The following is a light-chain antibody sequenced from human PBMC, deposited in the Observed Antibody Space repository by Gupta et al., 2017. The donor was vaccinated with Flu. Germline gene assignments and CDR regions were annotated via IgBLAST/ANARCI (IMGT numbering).Light chain of an antibody. CDR1: QSVSSN. V-gene: IGKV3-15*01. J-gene: IGKJ1*01. CDR3: QQYKNWPWT. Sequence: EIVLTQSPATLSVSPGERATLSCRASQSVSSNLAWYQQKPGQAPRLLIFGASTRATGIPARFSASGSGTEFTLTISSLQSEDFAVYYCQQYKNWPWTFGQGPKVEIK. CDR2: GAS.